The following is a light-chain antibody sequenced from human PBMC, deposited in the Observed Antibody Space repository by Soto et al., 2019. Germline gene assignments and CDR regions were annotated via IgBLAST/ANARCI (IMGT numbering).Light chain of an antibody. J-gene: IGKJ4*02. V-gene: IGKV3D-15*01. CDR3: QQYNNWPPLT. Sequence: EIVMTQSPATLSVSAGERVTLSCRASQSVSSNLAWYQQKPGQAPRLLIYGASTRATGIPARFSGSGSGTDFTLTMSCLQSEDFAVYYCQQYNNWPPLTFGGGAKVEIK. CDR2: GAS. CDR1: QSVSSN.